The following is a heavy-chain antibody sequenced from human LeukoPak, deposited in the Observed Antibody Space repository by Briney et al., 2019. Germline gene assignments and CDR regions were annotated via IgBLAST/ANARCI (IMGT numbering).Heavy chain of an antibody. J-gene: IGHJ4*02. CDR3: ARISPRSPDYHFDY. Sequence: GGSLRLSCEASGLTFSDYYMSWIRQAPGKALEWVSYISHSTTFIYYADSVKGRFTISRDNAKNSLYQQMNSLRAEDTAVYFCARISPRSPDYHFDYWGQGTLVTVSS. V-gene: IGHV3-11*01. CDR1: GLTFSDYY. D-gene: IGHD3-16*01. CDR2: ISHSTTFI.